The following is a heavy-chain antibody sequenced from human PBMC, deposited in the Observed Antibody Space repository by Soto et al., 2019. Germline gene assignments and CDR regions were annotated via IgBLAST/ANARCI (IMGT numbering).Heavy chain of an antibody. J-gene: IGHJ4*02. CDR1: GYKLDSAW. CDR3: VRQISHVCDF. V-gene: IGHV5-51*01. D-gene: IGHD3-16*01. Sequence: GAEVKKPGESLKISCKGAGYKLDSAWIGWVRQMPGKGLEWMGIIKPGGSDLRYSPSFRGQVTISADAAVNTAYLQWTSLKASDTAMYYCVRQISHVCDFWGQGTLVTVSS. CDR2: IKPGGSDL.